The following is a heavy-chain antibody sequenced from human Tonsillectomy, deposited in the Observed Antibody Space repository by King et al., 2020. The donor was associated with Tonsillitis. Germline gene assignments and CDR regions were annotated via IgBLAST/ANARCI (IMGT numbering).Heavy chain of an antibody. Sequence: VQLVESGGGVVQSGRSLRLSCAASGFTFSSYPMYWVRQAPGKGLEWVAVVSYDGSNEHYADSVKGRFTISRDNSKNTLFLQMSSLRDEDTAVYYCATGRVEAVVNPLDFWGQGTLVTVSS. CDR3: ATGRVEAVVNPLDF. CDR1: GFTFSSYP. CDR2: VSYDGSNE. V-gene: IGHV3-30*04. J-gene: IGHJ4*02. D-gene: IGHD4-23*01.